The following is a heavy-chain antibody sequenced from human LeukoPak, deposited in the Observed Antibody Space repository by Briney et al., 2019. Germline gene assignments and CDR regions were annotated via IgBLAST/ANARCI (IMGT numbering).Heavy chain of an antibody. CDR3: ARARNDYDSNGFSLLEY. Sequence: GTSLRLSCAASGISFSSHGMHWVRQAPGKGLEWVAVIWYDGSNIYYADSVKGRFTISRDNSKNTLYLQMNSLRAEDTALYYCARARNDYDSNGFSLLEYWGQGTLVTVSS. V-gene: IGHV3-33*01. J-gene: IGHJ4*02. CDR2: IWYDGSNI. CDR1: GISFSSHG. D-gene: IGHD3-22*01.